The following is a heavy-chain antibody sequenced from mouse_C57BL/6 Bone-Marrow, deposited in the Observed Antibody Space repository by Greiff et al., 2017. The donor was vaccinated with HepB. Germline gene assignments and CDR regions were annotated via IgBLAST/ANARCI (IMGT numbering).Heavy chain of an antibody. CDR2: IDPENGDT. CDR3: TTNLRFAY. V-gene: IGHV14-4*01. Sequence: VQLQQSGAELVRPGASVKLSCTASGFNIKDDYMHWVKQRPEQGLEWIGWIDPENGDTEYASKFQGKATITADTSSNTAYLQLSSLTSEYTAVYYCTTNLRFAYWGQGTLVTVSA. J-gene: IGHJ3*01. CDR1: GFNIKDDY.